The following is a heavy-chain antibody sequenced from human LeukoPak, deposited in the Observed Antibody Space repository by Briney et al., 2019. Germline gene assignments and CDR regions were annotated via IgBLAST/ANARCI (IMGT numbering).Heavy chain of an antibody. V-gene: IGHV3-74*01. D-gene: IGHD3-10*01. CDR1: GSTFSRIW. J-gene: IGHJ6*03. CDR3: ARGVRGIISYYYYYMDL. Sequence: GGSLRLSCAASGSTFSRIWMHWVRQTPGKGLVWVSRINGDGSATTYADSVAGRFTISRDNDKNKIYLQMTSLRGEDTAVYYCARGVRGIISYYYYYMDLWGKGTTVTVSS. CDR2: INGDGSAT.